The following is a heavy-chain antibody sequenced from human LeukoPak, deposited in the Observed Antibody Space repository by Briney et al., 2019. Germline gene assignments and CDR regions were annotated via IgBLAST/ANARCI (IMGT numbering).Heavy chain of an antibody. D-gene: IGHD6-13*01. Sequence: SETLSLTCTVSGGSISSYYWSWIRQPPGKELEWIGDINYSGSTNYNPSLKSRVAILLDTSKNQFSLKLRSVTAADTAVYYCTRHPGIAAANDGFDIWGQGTLVTVSS. J-gene: IGHJ3*02. V-gene: IGHV4-59*08. CDR2: INYSGST. CDR1: GGSISSYY. CDR3: TRHPGIAAANDGFDI.